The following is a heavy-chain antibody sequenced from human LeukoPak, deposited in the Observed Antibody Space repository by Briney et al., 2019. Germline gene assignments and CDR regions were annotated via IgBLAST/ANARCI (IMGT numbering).Heavy chain of an antibody. V-gene: IGHV4-4*02. CDR2: VYHSGRT. J-gene: IGHJ4*02. Sequence: SETLSLTCAVSGGSIISSNWWTWVRQPPGKGLEWIGEVYHSGRTNYNPSLRSRVSISIDKSENQFSLKLSSVTAADTALYYCARRGLYNRGDDSCYSVDFWGQGTLVTVSS. D-gene: IGHD2-15*01. CDR1: GGSIISSNW. CDR3: ARRGLYNRGDDSCYSVDF.